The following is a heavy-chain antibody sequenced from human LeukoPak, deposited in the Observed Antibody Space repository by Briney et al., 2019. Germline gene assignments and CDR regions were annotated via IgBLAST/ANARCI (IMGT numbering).Heavy chain of an antibody. Sequence: PGRPLRLSCAASGFTFSSYGMHWVRQAPGKGLEWVAVISFDGNDNYYADSVKGRFTISRDNSESDLFLQMNSLRTEDTALYYCAKARLPTNNWYSDSFDSWGQGTLVTVS. CDR2: ISFDGNDN. CDR3: AKARLPTNNWYSDSFDS. CDR1: GFTFSSYG. J-gene: IGHJ3*01. D-gene: IGHD1-7*01. V-gene: IGHV3-30*18.